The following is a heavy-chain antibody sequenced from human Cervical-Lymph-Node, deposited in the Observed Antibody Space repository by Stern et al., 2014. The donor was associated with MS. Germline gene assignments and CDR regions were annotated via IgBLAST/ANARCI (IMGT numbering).Heavy chain of an antibody. Sequence: QVQLVQSGGGVVQPGRSLRLSCAASGFTFSSYGMHWVRQAPGKGLERVAVIWNDGSNKYYADSVKGRFTISRDNSKNTLYLQMNSLRAEDTAVYYCARERPRGYFLLDYWGQGTLVTVSS. J-gene: IGHJ4*02. CDR1: GFTFSSYG. CDR2: IWNDGSNK. CDR3: ARERPRGYFLLDY. D-gene: IGHD5-18*01. V-gene: IGHV3-33*01.